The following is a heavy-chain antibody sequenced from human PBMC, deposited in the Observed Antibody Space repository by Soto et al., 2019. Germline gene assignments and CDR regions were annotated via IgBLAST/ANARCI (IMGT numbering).Heavy chain of an antibody. V-gene: IGHV4-34*02. D-gene: IGHD2-21*02. J-gene: IGHJ2*01. Sequence: QVQLQQWGAGLLKPSETLSLTCAVYGGSFSGYYCSWVRQPPGKGLEGIGAVTRTGDTNYNPSLKSRVIASLDTSKTLVSVRPSSVTSAASAVYIWASLFLRVTAYWYLKLWCRGTLVTVSS. CDR1: GGSFSGYY. CDR3: ASLFLRVTAYWYLKL. CDR2: VTRTGDT.